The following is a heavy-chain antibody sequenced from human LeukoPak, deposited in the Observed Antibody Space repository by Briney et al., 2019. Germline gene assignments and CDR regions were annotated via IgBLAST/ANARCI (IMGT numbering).Heavy chain of an antibody. V-gene: IGHV3-48*04. J-gene: IGHJ4*02. CDR3: ARVPLLYYPDY. CDR1: GFTFSSYW. CDR2: ISWNSGSI. Sequence: GSLRLSCAASGFTFSSYWMSWVRQAPGKGLEWVSGISWNSGSIGYVDSVKGRFTISRDNAKNSLYLQMNSLRAEDTAVYYCARVPLLYYPDYWGQGTLVTVSS.